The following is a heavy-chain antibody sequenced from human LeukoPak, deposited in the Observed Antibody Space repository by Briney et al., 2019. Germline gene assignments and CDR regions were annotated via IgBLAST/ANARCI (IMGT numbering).Heavy chain of an antibody. CDR1: GGSISSYY. Sequence: SETLSLTCTVSGGSISSYYWSWMRQPPGKGLEWIGYIYYSGSTNYNPSLKRRVTISVDTSKNHFSLKLSSLTAADTAVYYCARAGYSYGLHFDYWGQGTLVTVSS. V-gene: IGHV4-59*01. CDR3: ARAGYSYGLHFDY. CDR2: IYYSGST. D-gene: IGHD5-18*01. J-gene: IGHJ4*02.